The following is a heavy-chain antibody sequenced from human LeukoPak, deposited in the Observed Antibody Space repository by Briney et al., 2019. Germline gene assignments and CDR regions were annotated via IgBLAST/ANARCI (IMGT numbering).Heavy chain of an antibody. V-gene: IGHV3-30*03. J-gene: IGHJ4*02. CDR1: GFTFSSYG. Sequence: GGSLRLSCAASGFTFSSYGMHWVRQAPGKGLEWVAVISYHGTNKDYADSVKGRFTISRGNSKNTLYLQMNSLRAEDTAVYYCSRKRIAFCGGDCFQGAFDYWGQGSLVTVSS. D-gene: IGHD2-21*02. CDR2: ISYHGTNK. CDR3: SRKRIAFCGGDCFQGAFDY.